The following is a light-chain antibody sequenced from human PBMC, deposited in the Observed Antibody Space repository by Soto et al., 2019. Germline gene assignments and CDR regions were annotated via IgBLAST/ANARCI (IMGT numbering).Light chain of an antibody. CDR1: SSDVGGYNY. CDR3: SSYTSSGTRV. CDR2: DVS. Sequence: QSALIQPASVSGSPGQSITISCTGTSSDVGGYNYVSWYQQHPGKAPKLMIYDVSNRPSGVSNRFSGSKSGNTASLTISGLQAEDEADYYCSSYTSSGTRVFGTGTKVTVL. V-gene: IGLV2-14*01. J-gene: IGLJ1*01.